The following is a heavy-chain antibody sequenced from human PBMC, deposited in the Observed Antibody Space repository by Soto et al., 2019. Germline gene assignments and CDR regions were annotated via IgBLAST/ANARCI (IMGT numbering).Heavy chain of an antibody. CDR2: MNPGSGDT. D-gene: IGHD3-16*01. CDR3: ARMETFGSLNWFDP. V-gene: IGHV1-8*01. Sequence: ASVQVSCKASGYSFTNNDVSWVRQATGQGLEWMGWMNPGSGDTGYTQKFQGRVTMTRDISIATAYMELSSLRSDDTAIYYCARMETFGSLNWFDPCGQGTLVTVSA. CDR1: GYSFTNND. J-gene: IGHJ5*02.